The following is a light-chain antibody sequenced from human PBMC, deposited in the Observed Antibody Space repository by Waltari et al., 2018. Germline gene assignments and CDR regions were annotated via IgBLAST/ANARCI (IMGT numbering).Light chain of an antibody. V-gene: IGKV1-9*01. Sequence: DIQLTQSPSFLSASVGDRVTITCRASQGIGSSLTWYQLKAGKAPMLLIYAASTLQAGVRSRCSASGSGTDFTLTISSGQPEDFAIYYCQQFSIYPITFGGGTKVEVK. CDR2: AAS. CDR1: QGIGSS. CDR3: QQFSIYPIT. J-gene: IGKJ4*01.